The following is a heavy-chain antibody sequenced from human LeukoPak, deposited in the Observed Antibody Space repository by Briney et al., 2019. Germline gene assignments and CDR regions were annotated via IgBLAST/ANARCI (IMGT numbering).Heavy chain of an antibody. CDR1: GGSLSSSTW. V-gene: IGHV4-4*02. Sequence: SETLSLTCTVSGGSLSSSTWWNWVRQPPGKGLEWIGQIYHSGTTNYNPSLKSRVSISVDESKNQFSLNLTSVTAADTAVYYCARHGISRYRDVWGKGTTVTVSS. J-gene: IGHJ6*04. CDR2: IYHSGTT. D-gene: IGHD6-13*01. CDR3: ARHGISRYRDV.